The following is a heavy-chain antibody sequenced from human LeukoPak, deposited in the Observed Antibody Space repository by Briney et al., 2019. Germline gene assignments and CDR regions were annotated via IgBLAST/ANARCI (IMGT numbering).Heavy chain of an antibody. D-gene: IGHD5-18*01. Sequence: GGSLRLSCAASGFTFSGSAMHWVRQASGKGLEWVGRIRSKANSYATAYAASAKGRFTISRDDSKNTAYLQMNSLKTEDTAAYYCTREIQLDYWGQGTLVTVSS. CDR2: IRSKANSYAT. CDR3: TREIQLDY. CDR1: GFTFSGSA. V-gene: IGHV3-73*01. J-gene: IGHJ4*02.